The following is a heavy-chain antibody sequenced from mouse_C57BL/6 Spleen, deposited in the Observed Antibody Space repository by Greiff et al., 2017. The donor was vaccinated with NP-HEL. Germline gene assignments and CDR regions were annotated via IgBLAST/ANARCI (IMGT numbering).Heavy chain of an antibody. Sequence: QVQLQQSGAELVKPGASVKMSCKASGYTFTSYWITWVKQRPGQGLEWIGDIYPGSGSTNYNEKFKSKATLTVDTSSSTAYMQLSSLTSEDSAVYYCARHGSSWTDWYFDVWGTGTTVTVSS. CDR3: ARHGSSWTDWYFDV. J-gene: IGHJ1*03. CDR1: GYTFTSYW. D-gene: IGHD1-1*01. V-gene: IGHV1-55*01. CDR2: IYPGSGST.